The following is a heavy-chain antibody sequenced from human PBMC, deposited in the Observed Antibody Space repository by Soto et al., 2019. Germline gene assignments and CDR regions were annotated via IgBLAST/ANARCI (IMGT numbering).Heavy chain of an antibody. CDR2: IYYSGGT. Sequence: QVQLQESGPGLVKPSQTLSLTCTVSGGSISSGDYYWSWIREHPGEGLEWIGYIYYSGGTYYNPSLKSRATISADTSKNQFSLNLSSVTAADTAVYYCARASTSGWSWGQGTLVTVSS. CDR1: GGSISSGDYY. J-gene: IGHJ4*02. V-gene: IGHV4-31*03. CDR3: ARASTSGWS. D-gene: IGHD6-19*01.